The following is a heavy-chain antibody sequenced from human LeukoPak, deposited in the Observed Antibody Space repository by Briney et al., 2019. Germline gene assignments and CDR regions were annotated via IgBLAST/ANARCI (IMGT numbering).Heavy chain of an antibody. Sequence: ASVKVSCKASGYTFTGYYMHWVRQAPGQGLEWMGWINPNSGGTNYAQKFQGRVTMTRDTSISTAYMELSRLRSDDTAVYYCARDAGTTHRNWFDLWGQGTLVTVSS. CDR3: ARDAGTTHRNWFDL. V-gene: IGHV1-2*02. J-gene: IGHJ5*02. D-gene: IGHD1-1*01. CDR2: INPNSGGT. CDR1: GYTFTGYY.